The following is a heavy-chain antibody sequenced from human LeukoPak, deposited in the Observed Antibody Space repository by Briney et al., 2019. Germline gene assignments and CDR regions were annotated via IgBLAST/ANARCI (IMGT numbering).Heavy chain of an antibody. D-gene: IGHD2-15*01. V-gene: IGHV1-2*02. CDR3: AGGGGGYCSGGSCRNWFDP. J-gene: IGHJ5*02. CDR2: INPNSGGT. CDR1: GYTFTGYY. Sequence: ASVTVSCTASGYTFTGYYMHWVRQAPGQGLEWMGWINPNSGGTNYAQKFQGRVTMTRDTSISTAYMELSRLRSDDTAVYYCAGGGGGYCSGGSCRNWFDPWGQGTLVTVSS.